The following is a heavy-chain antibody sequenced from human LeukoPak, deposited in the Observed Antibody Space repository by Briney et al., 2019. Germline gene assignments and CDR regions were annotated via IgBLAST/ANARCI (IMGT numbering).Heavy chain of an antibody. CDR3: AKRGGVIRVILIGFPTEAYYFDS. Sequence: GGSLRLSCAASGFTFSNYGMHWVRQAPGKGLEWVAGIRWDGGNICYADSVKGRFTISRDNAKNALYLQISRLRPEATAGYSCAKRGGVIRVILIGFPTEAYYFDSWGQGALVTVSS. CDR1: GFTFSNYG. J-gene: IGHJ4*02. CDR2: IRWDGGNI. V-gene: IGHV3-9*01. D-gene: IGHD3-9*01.